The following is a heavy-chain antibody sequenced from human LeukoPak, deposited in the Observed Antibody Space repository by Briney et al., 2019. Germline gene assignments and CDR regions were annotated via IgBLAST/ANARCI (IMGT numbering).Heavy chain of an antibody. Sequence: PSETLSLTCTVSGGSISSSSYYWGWIRQPPGKGLEWIGSIYHSGSTYYTPSLKSRVTISVDTSKNQFSLKLSSVTAADTAVYYCARQGRTSSGWYSSYSYGMDVWGQGTTVTVSS. CDR2: IYHSGST. CDR3: ARQGRTSSGWYSSYSYGMDV. CDR1: GGSISSSSYY. D-gene: IGHD6-19*01. J-gene: IGHJ6*02. V-gene: IGHV4-39*01.